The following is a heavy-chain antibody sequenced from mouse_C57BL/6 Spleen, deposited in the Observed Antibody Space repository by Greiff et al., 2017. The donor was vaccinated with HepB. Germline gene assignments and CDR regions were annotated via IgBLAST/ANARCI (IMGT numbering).Heavy chain of an antibody. J-gene: IGHJ3*01. CDR3: AREGDDYPFAY. V-gene: IGHV3-6*01. Sequence: EVKLQESGPGLVKPSQSLSLTCSVTGYSITSGYYWNWIRQFPGNKLEWMGYISYDGSNNYNPSLKNRISITRDTSKNQFFLKLNSVTTEDTATYYCAREGDDYPFAYWGQGTLVTVSA. CDR2: ISYDGSN. D-gene: IGHD2-4*01. CDR1: GYSITSGYY.